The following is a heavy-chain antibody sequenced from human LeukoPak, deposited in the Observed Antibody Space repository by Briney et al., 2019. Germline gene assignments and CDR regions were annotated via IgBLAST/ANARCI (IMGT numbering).Heavy chain of an antibody. D-gene: IGHD1-26*01. Sequence: SETLSLTCTVSGGSVGSGGYYWSWIRQPPGGGLEWIGDIYYIRNTNYNPSLKSRVTMSLDPSKNQFSLKLNSVIAADTAVYYCARTQSQSGSYRYYFAYWGQGTLVTVSS. V-gene: IGHV4-61*08. J-gene: IGHJ4*02. CDR3: ARTQSQSGSYRYYFAY. CDR1: GGSVGSGGYY. CDR2: IYYIRNT.